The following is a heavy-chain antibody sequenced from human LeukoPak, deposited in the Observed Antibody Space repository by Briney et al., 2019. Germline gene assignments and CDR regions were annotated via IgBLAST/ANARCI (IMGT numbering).Heavy chain of an antibody. Sequence: SETLSLTCTVSGGSISSSSYYWGWIRQPPGKGLEWIGSIYYSGSTYYNPSLKSRVTISVDTSENQFSPKLSSVTAADTAVYYCARHWKNGSSWHSVSNWFDPWGQGTLVTVSS. CDR2: IYYSGST. V-gene: IGHV4-39*01. CDR3: ARHWKNGSSWHSVSNWFDP. D-gene: IGHD6-13*01. J-gene: IGHJ5*02. CDR1: GGSISSSSYY.